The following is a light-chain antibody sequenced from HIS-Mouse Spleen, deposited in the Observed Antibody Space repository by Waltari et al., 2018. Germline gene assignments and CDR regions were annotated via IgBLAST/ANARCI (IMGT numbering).Light chain of an antibody. Sequence: DIVMTQSPDSLAVSLGERATINCKSSQSVLYRSNNKNYLAWYQQKPGQPPKLLIYWASTRESGVPDRFSGSGSGTDFTLTISSLQAEDVAVYYCQQYYSTLTFGQGTKVEIK. CDR1: QSVLYRSNNKNY. CDR2: WAS. J-gene: IGKJ1*01. CDR3: QQYYSTLT. V-gene: IGKV4-1*01.